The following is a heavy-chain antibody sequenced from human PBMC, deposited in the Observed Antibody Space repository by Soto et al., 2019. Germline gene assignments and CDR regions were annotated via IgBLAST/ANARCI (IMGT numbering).Heavy chain of an antibody. D-gene: IGHD5-12*01. J-gene: IGHJ4*02. Sequence: QVQLQESGPGLVKPSETLSLTCTVSGGSISSYYWSWIRQPPGKGLEWIGYIYYSGSTNYNPSLKSRVTLSVDTSKNQFSLKLSSVTAADTAVYYCARYSGYDSPFFDYWGQGTLVTVSS. CDR2: IYYSGST. V-gene: IGHV4-59*01. CDR3: ARYSGYDSPFFDY. CDR1: GGSISSYY.